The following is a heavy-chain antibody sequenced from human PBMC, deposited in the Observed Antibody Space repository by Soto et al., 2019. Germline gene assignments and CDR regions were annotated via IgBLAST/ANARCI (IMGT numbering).Heavy chain of an antibody. J-gene: IGHJ4*02. CDR3: ARRRYFDY. CDR2: IYNSENT. CDR1: GGSISSYY. D-gene: IGHD3-9*01. Sequence: PSETLSLTRTVSGGSISSYYWSWIRQTPGKGLEWIGYIYNSENTNYNPSLESRVTISVDTSKNQFSLKLTSVTTADTAVYYCARRRYFDYWGQGTLVTVSS. V-gene: IGHV4-59*08.